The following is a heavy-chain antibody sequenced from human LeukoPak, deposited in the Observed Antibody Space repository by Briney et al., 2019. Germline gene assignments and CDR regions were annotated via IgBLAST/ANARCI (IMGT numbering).Heavy chain of an antibody. V-gene: IGHV6-1*01. CDR2: TYYRSKWYN. CDR3: ARGPSEIAARVHYFDY. CDR1: GDSVSSNSAA. D-gene: IGHD6-6*01. J-gene: IGHJ4*02. Sequence: PSQTLSLTCAISGDSVSSNSAAWNWIRQSPSRGLEWLGRTYYRSKWYNDYAVSVKSRITINPDTSKNQFSLQLNSVTPEDTAVYYCARGPSEIAARVHYFDYWGQGTLVTVSS.